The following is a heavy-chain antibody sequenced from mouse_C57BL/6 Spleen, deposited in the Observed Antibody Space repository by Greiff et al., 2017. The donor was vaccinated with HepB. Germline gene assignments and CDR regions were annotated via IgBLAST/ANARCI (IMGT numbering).Heavy chain of an antibody. D-gene: IGHD3-2*01. CDR3: AREGTALATSGYYAMDY. V-gene: IGHV1-82*01. Sequence: VQLQQSGPELVKPGASVKISCTASGYAFSSSWMNWVKQRPGKGLEWIGRIYPGDGDTNYNGKFKGKATLTADKSSSTAYMQLSSLTSEDSAVYFCAREGTALATSGYYAMDYWGQGTSVTVSS. J-gene: IGHJ4*01. CDR2: IYPGDGDT. CDR1: GYAFSSSW.